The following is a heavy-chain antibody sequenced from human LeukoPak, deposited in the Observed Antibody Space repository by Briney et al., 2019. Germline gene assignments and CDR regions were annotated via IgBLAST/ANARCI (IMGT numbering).Heavy chain of an antibody. CDR3: AKKGYGGNPGGAYFDS. D-gene: IGHD4-23*01. CDR2: ISWNGGST. CDR1: GFTFDDYT. V-gene: IGHV3-43*01. Sequence: GGSLRLSCAASGFTFDDYTMHWARQAPGKGLEWVSLISWNGGSTYYADSVKGRFTISRDNSKNSLYLQMNSLRTDDTALYYCAKKGYGGNPGGAYFDSWGQGTLVTVSS. J-gene: IGHJ4*02.